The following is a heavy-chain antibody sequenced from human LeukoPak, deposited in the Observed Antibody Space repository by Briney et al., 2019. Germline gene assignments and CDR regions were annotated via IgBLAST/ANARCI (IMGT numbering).Heavy chain of an antibody. Sequence: ASVKVSCKASGYTFTGYYMHWVRQAPGQGLEWMGWINPNSGGTNYAQKFQGRVTMTRDTSISTAYMELSRLRSDDTAVYYCAGEELYCSGGSCYSGYNWFDPWGRGTLVTVSS. J-gene: IGHJ5*02. CDR2: INPNSGGT. CDR3: AGEELYCSGGSCYSGYNWFDP. V-gene: IGHV1-2*02. D-gene: IGHD2-15*01. CDR1: GYTFTGYY.